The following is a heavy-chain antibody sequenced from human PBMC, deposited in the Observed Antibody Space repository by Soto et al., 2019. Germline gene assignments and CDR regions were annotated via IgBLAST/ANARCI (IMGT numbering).Heavy chain of an antibody. Sequence: QVQLVQCGAEVKKPGASVEVSCKASGYTCTMYAVHWVRQAPGQRPEWMGWINAGNGNTKYSEKFQDRVTITRDASATTAYTELNSLTSEDTAVYYCAKDRVVAATLGAFDFWGQGTMVTVSS. D-gene: IGHD2-15*01. J-gene: IGHJ3*01. V-gene: IGHV1-3*01. CDR1: GYTCTMYA. CDR2: INAGNGNT. CDR3: AKDRVVAATLGAFDF.